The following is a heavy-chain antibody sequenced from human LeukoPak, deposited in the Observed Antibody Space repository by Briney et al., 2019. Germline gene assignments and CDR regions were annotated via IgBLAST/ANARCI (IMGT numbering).Heavy chain of an antibody. V-gene: IGHV3-30-3*01. D-gene: IGHD6-13*01. Sequence: GGSLRLSCAASGFTFSSYAMHWVRQAPGKGLEWVAVISYDGSNKYYADSVKGRFTISRDNSKNTLYLQMNSLRAEDTAVYYCASIGASISDWGQGTLVTVSS. CDR2: ISYDGSNK. CDR1: GFTFSSYA. J-gene: IGHJ4*02. CDR3: ASIGASISD.